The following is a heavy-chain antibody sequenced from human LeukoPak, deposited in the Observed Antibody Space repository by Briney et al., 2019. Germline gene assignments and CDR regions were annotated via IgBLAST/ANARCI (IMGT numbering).Heavy chain of an antibody. Sequence: PSETLSLTCNVSGGSIGSSGYYWTWIRQHPGKGLEWIGYIYYSGSTYYNPSVKSRVTMSIDTSKNQFSLKLSSVTAADTAVYFCARGRNYDGSVTYYTDWGQGTLVTVSS. V-gene: IGHV4-31*03. CDR3: ARGRNYDGSVTYYTD. J-gene: IGHJ4*02. CDR1: GGSIGSSGYY. D-gene: IGHD3-10*01. CDR2: IYYSGST.